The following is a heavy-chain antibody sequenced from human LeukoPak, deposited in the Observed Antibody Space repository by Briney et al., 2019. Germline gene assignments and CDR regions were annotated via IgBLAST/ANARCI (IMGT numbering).Heavy chain of an antibody. D-gene: IGHD2-15*01. J-gene: IGHJ4*02. CDR2: IIPIFGTA. CDR3: ATDILGGYCSGGSCYSTDY. V-gene: IGHV1-69*01. CDR1: GGTFSSYA. Sequence: SVKVSCKASGGTFSSYAISWVRQAPGQGLEWMGGIIPIFGTANYAQKFQGRVTITADESTSTAYMELSSLRSEDTAVYYCATDILGGYCSGGSCYSTDYWGQGTLVTVSS.